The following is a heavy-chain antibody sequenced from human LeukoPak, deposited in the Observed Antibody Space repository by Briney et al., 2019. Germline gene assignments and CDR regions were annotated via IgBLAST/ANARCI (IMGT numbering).Heavy chain of an antibody. J-gene: IGHJ3*01. Sequence: GGSLRLSCAASGFTFSTYWMHWVRRGPGKGLVWVSRINSDGSNTIYGDSVKGRFTISRDNAKNTLYLQMDSLRAEDTAVYYCARGGYDHAFDAWGQGTLVTVSS. V-gene: IGHV3-74*01. CDR1: GFTFSTYW. CDR3: ARGGYDHAFDA. CDR2: INSDGSNT. D-gene: IGHD3-16*01.